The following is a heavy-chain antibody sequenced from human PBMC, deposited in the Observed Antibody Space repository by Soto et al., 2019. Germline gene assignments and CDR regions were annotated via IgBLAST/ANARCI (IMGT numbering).Heavy chain of an antibody. CDR3: ARHLHYYYGSGSYYKAAFDY. CDR2: IYYSGST. V-gene: IGHV4-39*01. Sequence: PSETLSLTCTVSGGTISSSSYYWGWIRQPPGKGLERIGSIYYSGSTYYNPSLKSRVTISVDTSKNQFSLKLSSVTAADTAVYYCARHLHYYYGSGSYYKAAFDYWGQRTLVTVSS. D-gene: IGHD3-10*01. J-gene: IGHJ4*02. CDR1: GGTISSSSYY.